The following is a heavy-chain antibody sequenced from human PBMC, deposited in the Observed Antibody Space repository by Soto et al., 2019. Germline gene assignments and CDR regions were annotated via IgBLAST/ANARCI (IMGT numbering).Heavy chain of an antibody. CDR3: ARDLSPNYDILTGPNWFDP. CDR2: ISAYNGNT. V-gene: IGHV1-18*01. Sequence: QVPLVQSGAEVKKPGASVKVSCKASGYTFTSYGISWVRQAPGQGLEGMGWISAYNGNTNYAQKLQGRVTMTTDTSTSTAYMELRSLRSDDTAVYYCARDLSPNYDILTGPNWFDPWGQGTLVTVSS. D-gene: IGHD3-9*01. J-gene: IGHJ5*02. CDR1: GYTFTSYG.